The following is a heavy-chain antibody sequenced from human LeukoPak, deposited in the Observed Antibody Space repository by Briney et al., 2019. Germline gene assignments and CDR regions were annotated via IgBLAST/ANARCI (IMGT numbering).Heavy chain of an antibody. Sequence: GGSLRLSCEASGFSFSAAWMTWVRQAPGKGLEWVSYISSSGDIMDYADSVKGRFTISRDNAKASLYLQMNSLGADDTAIYYCAKGHTYGMIWGQGTLVTVSS. CDR2: ISSSGDIM. CDR1: GFSFSAAW. CDR3: AKGHTYGMI. D-gene: IGHD5-18*01. V-gene: IGHV3-11*01. J-gene: IGHJ4*02.